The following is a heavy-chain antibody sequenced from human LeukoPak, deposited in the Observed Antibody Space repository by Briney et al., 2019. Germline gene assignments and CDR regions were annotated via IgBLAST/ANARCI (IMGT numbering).Heavy chain of an antibody. V-gene: IGHV4-30-2*01. Sequence: PSQTLSLTCNVSGGSISSGGYYWSWIRQAPGKGLEWIGYIYHSGSTYYNPSLKSRVTISVDTSKNQFSLNLSSVTAADTAVYYCARHLAVAGPGTDWFGFDYWGQGTLVTVSS. CDR1: GGSISSGGYY. J-gene: IGHJ4*02. D-gene: IGHD6-19*01. CDR2: IYHSGST. CDR3: ARHLAVAGPGTDWFGFDY.